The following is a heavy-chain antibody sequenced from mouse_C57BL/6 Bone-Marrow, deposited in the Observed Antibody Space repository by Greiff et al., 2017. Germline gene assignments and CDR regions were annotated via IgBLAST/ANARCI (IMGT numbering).Heavy chain of an antibody. Sequence: EVHLVESGGGLVKPGGSLKLSCAASGFTFSSYTMSWVRQTPEKRLEWVATISGGGGNTYYPGSVKGRFTISRDNAKNTLYLQMSSLRSEDTALYYCGRRYYFDYWGQGTTLTVSS. CDR1: GFTFSSYT. V-gene: IGHV5-9*01. CDR3: GRRYYFDY. J-gene: IGHJ2*01. CDR2: ISGGGGNT.